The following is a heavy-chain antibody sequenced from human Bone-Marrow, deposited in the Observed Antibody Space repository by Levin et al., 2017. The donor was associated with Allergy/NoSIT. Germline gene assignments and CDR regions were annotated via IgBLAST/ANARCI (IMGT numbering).Heavy chain of an antibody. V-gene: IGHV3-48*01. J-gene: IGHJ4*02. CDR3: ARDTSRGYSYVIYPPDY. Sequence: PGGSLRLSCAASGFTFSSYSMNWVRQAPGKGLEWVSYISSSSSTIYYADSVKGRFTISRDNAKNSLYLQMNSLRAEDTAVYYCARDTSRGYSYVIYPPDYWGQGTLVTVSS. CDR1: GFTFSSYS. D-gene: IGHD5-18*01. CDR2: ISSSSSTI.